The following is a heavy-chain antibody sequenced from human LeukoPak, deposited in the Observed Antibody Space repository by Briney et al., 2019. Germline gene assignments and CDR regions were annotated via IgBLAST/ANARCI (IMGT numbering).Heavy chain of an antibody. D-gene: IGHD3-10*01. CDR1: VGSIISYN. CDR3: AGLYYYGPGSSLDY. CDR2: IYTSGST. Sequence: SETLSLTCTVSVGSIISYNWSWSPQPAGKGLEWIGRIYTSGSTNYNPSLKSRVTMSVDTSKNQFSLKLSSVTAADTAVYYCAGLYYYGPGSSLDYWGQGTLVTVSS. V-gene: IGHV4-4*07. J-gene: IGHJ4*02.